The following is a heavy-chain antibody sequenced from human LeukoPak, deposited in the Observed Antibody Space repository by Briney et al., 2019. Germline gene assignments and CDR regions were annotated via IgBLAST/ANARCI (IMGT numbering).Heavy chain of an antibody. J-gene: IGHJ4*02. CDR2: MRIDGSSR. CDR1: GFIFSDYY. CDR3: ARGAMKTNYYHDYFDY. Sequence: PGGSLRLSCAASGFIFSDYYMSWIRQAPGKGLEWLSYMRIDGSSRYYADSVKGRFTISRDNAKNSLYLQMNSLRVEDTAVYYCARGAMKTNYYHDYFDYWGQGTLVTVSS. V-gene: IGHV3-11*04. D-gene: IGHD1-26*01.